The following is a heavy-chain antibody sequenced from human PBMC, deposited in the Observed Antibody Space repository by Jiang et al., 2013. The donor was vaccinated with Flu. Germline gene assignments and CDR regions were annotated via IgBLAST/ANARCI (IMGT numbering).Heavy chain of an antibody. J-gene: IGHJ4*02. CDR2: ISYDGSNK. D-gene: IGHD3-22*01. CDR3: AKGYYHDFSGYYFG. CDR1: GFTFSSYG. V-gene: IGHV3-30*18. Sequence: AASGFTFSSYGMHWVRQAPGKGLEWVAVISYDGSNKYYADSVKGRVTISRDNSKNTLYLQMNSLRVEDTAVYYCAKGYYHDFSGYYFGWGQGTLVTVSS.